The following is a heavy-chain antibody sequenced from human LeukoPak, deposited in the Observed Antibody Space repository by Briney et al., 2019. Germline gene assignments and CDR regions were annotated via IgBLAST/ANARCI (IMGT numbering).Heavy chain of an antibody. CDR2: TNTDGSST. V-gene: IGHV3-74*03. J-gene: IGHJ4*02. Sequence: GGSLGLSCAASGFTFSSYWMHWVRQAPGKGLVWVSGTNTDGSSTKYADSVKGRFTIARDNAKNTLYLQMNRLRAEGRAVYYSYGANADYWGQGTLVTVSS. CDR1: GFTFSSYW. D-gene: IGHD4-23*01. CDR3: YGANADY.